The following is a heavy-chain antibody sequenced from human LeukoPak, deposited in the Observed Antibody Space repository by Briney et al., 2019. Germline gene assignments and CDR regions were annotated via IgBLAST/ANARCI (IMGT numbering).Heavy chain of an antibody. Sequence: SETLSLTCTVSGGSVSGYYWSWIRQPPGKGLEWIGYIHYSGSTNYNPSLKSRVTISVDTSKNQFSLKLSSVAAADTAIYYCARGGSKQWLVDDSWGQGTLVTVSS. CDR1: GGSVSGYY. CDR2: IHYSGST. CDR3: ARGGSKQWLVDDS. D-gene: IGHD6-19*01. V-gene: IGHV4-59*02. J-gene: IGHJ4*02.